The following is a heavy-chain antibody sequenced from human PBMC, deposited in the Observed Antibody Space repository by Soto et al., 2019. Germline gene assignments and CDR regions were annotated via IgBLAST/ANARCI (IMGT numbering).Heavy chain of an antibody. V-gene: IGHV3-23*01. CDR1: GFSLKNYA. CDR2: ITGSGDKT. D-gene: IGHD2-2*01. J-gene: IGHJ4*02. CDR3: ARDCSSSSCSVWRY. Sequence: EVQLLESGGNLVQPGGSLRLSCAASGFSLKNYAMTWVRQAPGKRLEWVSGITGSGDKTYYADSVKGRFIISRDNSENTLYLQMNSLRAEDTALYYCARDCSSSSCSVWRYWGQGTQVTVSS.